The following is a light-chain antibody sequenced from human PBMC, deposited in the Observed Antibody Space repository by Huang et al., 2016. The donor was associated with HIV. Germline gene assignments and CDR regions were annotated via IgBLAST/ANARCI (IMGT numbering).Light chain of an antibody. Sequence: DIVMTQSPDLLAVSLGERATINCKSNQSVLYNYNQKHYDAWFQQTPVQPPKLRMRWASTRASGVPDRVSGGGSGTEFTLTISNLQAADVAVYYCQQYFTTPWTFGQGTQVEIK. V-gene: IGKV4-1*01. CDR3: QQYFTTPWT. CDR2: WAS. CDR1: QSVLYNYNQKHY. J-gene: IGKJ1*01.